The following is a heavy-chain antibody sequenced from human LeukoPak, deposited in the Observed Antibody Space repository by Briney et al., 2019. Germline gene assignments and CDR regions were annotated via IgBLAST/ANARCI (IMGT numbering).Heavy chain of an antibody. Sequence: QPGGSLRLSCAASGFTFSNSDMNWVHQAPGKGLEWVSGVSWNGSRTHYADSVKGQFIISRDNSRNTLYLQTNSLRAEDTAVYYCVRARCVCCTSCYSNWFDPWGQGTLVTVSS. CDR1: GFTFSNSD. D-gene: IGHD2-2*02. J-gene: IGHJ5*02. V-gene: IGHV3-35*02. CDR2: VSWNGSRT. CDR3: VRARCVCCTSCYSNWFDP.